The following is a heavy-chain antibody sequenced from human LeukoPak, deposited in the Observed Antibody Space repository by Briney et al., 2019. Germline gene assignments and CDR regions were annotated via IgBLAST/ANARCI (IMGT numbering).Heavy chain of an antibody. CDR2: ISGSGGST. D-gene: IGHD3-22*01. V-gene: IGHV3-23*01. CDR3: AKGYDSSGYYYVGHTYFDY. Sequence: GGSLRLSCAASGFTFSSYAMSWVRQAPGKGLEWVSAISGSGGSTYYADSVKGRFTISRDNSKNTLYLQMNSLRAEDTAVYYCAKGYDSSGYYYVGHTYFDYWGQGTPVTVSS. J-gene: IGHJ4*02. CDR1: GFTFSSYA.